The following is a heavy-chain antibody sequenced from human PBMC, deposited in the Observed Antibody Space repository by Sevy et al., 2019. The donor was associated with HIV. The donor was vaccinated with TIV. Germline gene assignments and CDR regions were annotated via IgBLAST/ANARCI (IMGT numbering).Heavy chain of an antibody. Sequence: GGSLRLSCAASGFIFTNYGIHWVRQAPGKGLEWVAVISYDGSNEYYADSVKGRFTISRDNSKNTLYLQMKSLRGEDTAVYYCATLGGGPAAIPNPPSRNYGMDVWGQGTTVTVSS. CDR1: GFIFTNYG. CDR3: ATLGGGPAAIPNPPSRNYGMDV. CDR2: ISYDGSNE. J-gene: IGHJ6*02. D-gene: IGHD2-2*01. V-gene: IGHV3-30*03.